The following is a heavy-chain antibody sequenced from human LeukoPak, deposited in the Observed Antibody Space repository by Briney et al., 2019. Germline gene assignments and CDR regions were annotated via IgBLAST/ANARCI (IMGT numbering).Heavy chain of an antibody. D-gene: IGHD2-8*01. Sequence: SETLSLTCTVSGGSISSGSYYWSWIRQPAGKGLEWIGRIYTSGSTNYNPSLKSRVTISVDTSENQFSLKLSSVTAADTAVYYCAREGLHCTNGVCSNWFDPWGQGTLVTVSS. V-gene: IGHV4-61*02. J-gene: IGHJ5*02. CDR2: IYTSGST. CDR3: AREGLHCTNGVCSNWFDP. CDR1: GGSISSGSYY.